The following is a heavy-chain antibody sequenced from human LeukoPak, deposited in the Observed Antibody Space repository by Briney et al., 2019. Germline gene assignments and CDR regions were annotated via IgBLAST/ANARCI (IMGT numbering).Heavy chain of an antibody. CDR3: AKVVRYSYGPIGY. CDR1: GFTFSSYA. CDR2: ISGSGGST. Sequence: GGSLRLSCAASGFTFSSYAMSWVRPAPGKGLEWVSAISGSGGSTYYADSVKGRFTISRDNSKNTLYLQMNSLRAEDTAVYYCAKVVRYSYGPIGYWGQGTLVTVSS. J-gene: IGHJ4*02. D-gene: IGHD5-18*01. V-gene: IGHV3-23*01.